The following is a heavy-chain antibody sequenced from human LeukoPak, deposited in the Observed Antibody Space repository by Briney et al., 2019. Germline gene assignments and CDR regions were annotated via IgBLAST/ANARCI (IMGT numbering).Heavy chain of an antibody. D-gene: IGHD6-25*01. CDR3: ARVVAAAGNNWFDP. V-gene: IGHV4-59*12. Sequence: SETLSLTCTVSGGSISSYYWSWIRQPPGKGLEWIGYIYYSGSTYNNPSLKSRLSISIDTSKNQFSLKLNSVTAADTAVYYCARVVAAAGNNWFDPWGQGTLVTVSS. J-gene: IGHJ5*02. CDR1: GGSISSYY. CDR2: IYYSGST.